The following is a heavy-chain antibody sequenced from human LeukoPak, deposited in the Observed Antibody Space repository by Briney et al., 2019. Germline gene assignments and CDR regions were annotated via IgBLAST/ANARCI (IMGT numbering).Heavy chain of an antibody. CDR3: ARGGCSSTSCHPYYFDP. Sequence: GESLKISCKGSGYSFISYWSGWVRQMPGKGLEWMGIIYSGDSDTRYSPSFQGQVTISADKSISTAYLQWSSLKASDTAMYYCARGGCSSTSCHPYYFDPWGQGTLVTVSS. V-gene: IGHV5-51*01. CDR1: GYSFISYW. CDR2: IYSGDSDT. D-gene: IGHD2-2*01. J-gene: IGHJ5*02.